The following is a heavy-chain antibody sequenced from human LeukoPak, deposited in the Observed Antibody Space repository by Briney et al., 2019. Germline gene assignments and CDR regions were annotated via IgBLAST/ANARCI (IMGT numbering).Heavy chain of an antibody. CDR2: INHSGST. Sequence: KSSETLSLTCAVYGGSFSGYYWSWIRQPPGKGLEWIGEINHSGSTNYNPSLKSRVTISVDTSKNQFSLKLSSVTAADTAVYYCAGGTPLTRYWGQGTLVTVSS. CDR3: AGGTPLTRY. V-gene: IGHV4-34*01. CDR1: GGSFSGYY. J-gene: IGHJ4*02.